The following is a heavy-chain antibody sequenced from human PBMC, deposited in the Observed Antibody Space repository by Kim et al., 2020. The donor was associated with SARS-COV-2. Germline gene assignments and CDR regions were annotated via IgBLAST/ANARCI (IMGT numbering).Heavy chain of an antibody. CDR3: AKDQSVEYSWGFNY. CDR2: ISGSGGST. CDR1: GFTFSTYA. Sequence: GGSLRLSCAASGFTFSTYAMSWVRQAPGKGLEWVSAISGSGGSTYYADSVKGRFTISRDNSKNTLYLQMNSLRAEDTAVYYCAKDQSVEYSWGFNYWGQGTLVTVSS. D-gene: IGHD6-6*01. J-gene: IGHJ4*02. V-gene: IGHV3-23*01.